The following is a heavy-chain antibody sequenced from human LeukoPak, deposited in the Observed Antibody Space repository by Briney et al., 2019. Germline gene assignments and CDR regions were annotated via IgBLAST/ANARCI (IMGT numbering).Heavy chain of an antibody. CDR2: ISGSGGST. V-gene: IGHV3-23*01. CDR3: AKDRTVTTPLKWLDP. Sequence: GGSLLLSCAASGPNFSSYAMSWVRQAPGKGLEWVSAISGSGGSTYCADTVKGRFTSSRDNSKNTLYLQMNSLRAEDTAVYYCAKDRTVTTPLKWLDPWGQGTLVTVSS. CDR1: GPNFSSYA. J-gene: IGHJ5*02. D-gene: IGHD4-17*01.